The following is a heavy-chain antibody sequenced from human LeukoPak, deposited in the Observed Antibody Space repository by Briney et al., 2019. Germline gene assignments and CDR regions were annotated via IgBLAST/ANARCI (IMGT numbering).Heavy chain of an antibody. V-gene: IGHV3-30*02. CDR1: GFTFSSYG. CDR2: IRYDGSNK. D-gene: IGHD6-13*01. CDR3: AKNSGYSSSWTYYYYYMDV. J-gene: IGHJ6*03. Sequence: GGSLRLSCAASGFTFSSYGMHWVRQAPGKGLEWVAFIRYDGSNKYYADSVKGRFTISRHNSKNTLYLQMNRLRDEDTAVYYCAKNSGYSSSWTYYYYYMDVWGKGTTVTISS.